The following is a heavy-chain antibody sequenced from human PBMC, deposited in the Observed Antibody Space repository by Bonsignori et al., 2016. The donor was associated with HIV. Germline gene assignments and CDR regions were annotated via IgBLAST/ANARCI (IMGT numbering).Heavy chain of an antibody. D-gene: IGHD3-22*01. V-gene: IGHV3-33*06. Sequence: VRQAPGKGLEWVAVIWYDGSNKYYADSVKGRFTISRDNSKNTLYLQMNSLRAEDTAVYYCAKGTYYYDSSGLGPDYWGQGTLVTVSS. CDR2: IWYDGSNK. J-gene: IGHJ4*02. CDR3: AKGTYYYDSSGLGPDY.